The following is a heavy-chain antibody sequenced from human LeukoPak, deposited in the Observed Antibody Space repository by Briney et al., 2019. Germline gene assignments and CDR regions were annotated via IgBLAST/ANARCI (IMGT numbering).Heavy chain of an antibody. D-gene: IGHD6-13*01. Sequence: GGSLRLSCAASGFTFSDYYMSWIRQAPGKGLEWVSYISSSGSTIYYADSVKGRFAISRDNAKNSLYLQMNSLRVDDTAVYYCARVLDIAAAGTDYWGQGTLVTVSS. CDR3: ARVLDIAAAGTDY. V-gene: IGHV3-11*01. CDR2: ISSSGSTI. CDR1: GFTFSDYY. J-gene: IGHJ4*02.